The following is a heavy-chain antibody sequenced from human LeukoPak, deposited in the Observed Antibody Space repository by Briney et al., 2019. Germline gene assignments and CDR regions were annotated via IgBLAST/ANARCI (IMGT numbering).Heavy chain of an antibody. D-gene: IGHD3-10*01. Sequence: PGGSLRLSCVASGFTFSNYWMSWVRQAPGKGLEWVANIKQDGSEKYYVDSVKGRFTISRDNAKNSLYLQMNSLRAEDTAVYYCARGLGALNYWGQGTLVTVSS. CDR1: GFTFSNYW. CDR2: IKQDGSEK. J-gene: IGHJ4*02. CDR3: ARGLGALNY. V-gene: IGHV3-7*04.